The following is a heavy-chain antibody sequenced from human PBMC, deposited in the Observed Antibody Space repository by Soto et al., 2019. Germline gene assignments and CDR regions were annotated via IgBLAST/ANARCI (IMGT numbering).Heavy chain of an antibody. J-gene: IGHJ4*02. CDR2: ISGSGGSA. CDR1: GFTFSSYA. V-gene: IGHV3-23*01. D-gene: IGHD6-13*01. Sequence: GGSLRLSCAASGFTFSSYAMSWVRQAPGKGLEWVSAISGSGGSAYYADSVKGRFTISRDNSKNTLYLQMNSLRAEDTAVYYCAKDQQLVPYYFDYWGQGTLVTVSS. CDR3: AKDQQLVPYYFDY.